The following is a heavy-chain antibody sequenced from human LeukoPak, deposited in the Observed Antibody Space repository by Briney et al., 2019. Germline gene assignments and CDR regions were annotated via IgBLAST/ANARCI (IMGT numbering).Heavy chain of an antibody. D-gene: IGHD3-3*01. V-gene: IGHV1-2*02. CDR3: ARGRRLSVTVAFDY. J-gene: IGHJ4*02. Sequence: ASVKVSFKASGGTFSSYAISWVRQAPGQGLEWMGWINPNSGGTNYAQKFQGRVTMTRDTSISTAYTELSRLRSDDTAVYYCARGRRLSVTVAFDYWGQGTLVTVSS. CDR2: INPNSGGT. CDR1: GGTFSSYA.